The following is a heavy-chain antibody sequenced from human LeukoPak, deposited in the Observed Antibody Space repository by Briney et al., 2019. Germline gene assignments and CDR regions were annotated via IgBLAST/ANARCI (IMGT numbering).Heavy chain of an antibody. CDR1: GFTFDDYA. CDR2: ISWNSGSI. Sequence: GGSLRLSCAASGFTFDDYAMHWVRQAPGKGLEWVSGISWNSGSIGYADSVKGRFTISRDNSKNTLYLQMNSLRAEDTAVYYCARDPYYYDSSGYLSYWGQGTLVTVSS. D-gene: IGHD3-22*01. J-gene: IGHJ4*02. V-gene: IGHV3-9*01. CDR3: ARDPYYYDSSGYLSY.